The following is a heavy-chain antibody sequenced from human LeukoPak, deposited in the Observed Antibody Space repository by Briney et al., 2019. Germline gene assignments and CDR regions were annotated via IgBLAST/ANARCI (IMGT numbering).Heavy chain of an antibody. V-gene: IGHV1-3*03. CDR1: GYTFTSYA. CDR2: INAGNGNT. D-gene: IGHD2-2*01. Sequence: ASVKVSCKASGYTFTSYAMHWVRQAPGQRLEWMGWINAGNGNTKYSQEFQGRVTITRDTSASTAYMELSSLRSEDTAVYYCATGGFRYQLLPFDYWGQGTLVTVSS. CDR3: ATGGFRYQLLPFDY. J-gene: IGHJ4*02.